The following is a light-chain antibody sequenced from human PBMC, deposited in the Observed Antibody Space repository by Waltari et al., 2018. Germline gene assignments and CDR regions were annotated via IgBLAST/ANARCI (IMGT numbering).Light chain of an antibody. CDR2: DAS. Sequence: EIVLPQSPATLSLSPGERATLSCRASQSVGNYLAWYQQKPGQAPRLLIYDASNRATGIPARFSGRGSGTDFTLTISSLEPEDFAVYYCQQRSNWSPALTFGGGTKVEIK. CDR1: QSVGNY. V-gene: IGKV3-11*01. J-gene: IGKJ4*01. CDR3: QQRSNWSPALT.